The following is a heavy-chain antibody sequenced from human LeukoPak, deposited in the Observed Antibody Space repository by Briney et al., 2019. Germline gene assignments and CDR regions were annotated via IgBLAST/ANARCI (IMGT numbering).Heavy chain of an antibody. V-gene: IGHV4-4*07. D-gene: IGHD3-22*01. CDR2: IYTSGST. CDR1: GGSISSYY. Sequence: SETLSLTCTVSGGSISSYYWSWIRQPAGKGLEWIGRIYTSGSTNYNPSLKSRVTMSVDTSKNQFSLKLSSVTAADTAVYYCASLGTVDDSSGYQPFDYWGQGTLVTVSS. J-gene: IGHJ4*02. CDR3: ASLGTVDDSSGYQPFDY.